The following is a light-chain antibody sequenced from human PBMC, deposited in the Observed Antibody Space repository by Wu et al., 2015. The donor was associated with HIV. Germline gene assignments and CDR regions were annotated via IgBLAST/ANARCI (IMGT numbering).Light chain of an antibody. CDR2: EAS. V-gene: IGKV1-5*03. Sequence: QMTQSPSTLSTSVGDRVTITCRASQSISGRLAWFQQKPGKAPKPLIYEASTLQGGVSSRFTGSGSGTEFTLTISSLQPDDSATYYCQQYNTLAWTFGQGTKVEIK. J-gene: IGKJ1*01. CDR3: QQYNTLAWT. CDR1: QSISGR.